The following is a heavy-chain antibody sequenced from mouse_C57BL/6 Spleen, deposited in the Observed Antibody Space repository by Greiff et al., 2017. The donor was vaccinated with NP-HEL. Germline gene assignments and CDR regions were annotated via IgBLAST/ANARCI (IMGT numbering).Heavy chain of an antibody. CDR3: ARDYDGVDY. CDR2: IYPGDGDT. CDR1: DYVFSSSW. Sequence: QVQLQQSGPELVKPGASVKISCKASDYVFSSSWMNWVKQRPGKGLEWIGRIYPGDGDTNYNGKFKGKATLTADKSSSTAYMQLSSLTSEDSAVYFCARDYDGVDYWGQGTTLTVSS. D-gene: IGHD2-4*01. J-gene: IGHJ2*01. V-gene: IGHV1-82*01.